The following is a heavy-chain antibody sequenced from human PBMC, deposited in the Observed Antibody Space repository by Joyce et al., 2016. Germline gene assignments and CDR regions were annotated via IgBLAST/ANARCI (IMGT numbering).Heavy chain of an antibody. D-gene: IGHD3-10*01. CDR3: AGGKDFYGPGSYSNWFDP. Sequence: EVQLVESGGGLVKPGGSLRLSCAASGFTFSSYSMNWVRQVPRKVLGWVSDHSSSSSYIYFADSVKGRFTVSSDNAKNSLYLQMNSLRAEDTAVYYCAGGKDFYGPGSYSNWFDPWGQGTLVTVSS. CDR2: HSSSSSYI. J-gene: IGHJ5*02. V-gene: IGHV3-21*02. CDR1: GFTFSSYS.